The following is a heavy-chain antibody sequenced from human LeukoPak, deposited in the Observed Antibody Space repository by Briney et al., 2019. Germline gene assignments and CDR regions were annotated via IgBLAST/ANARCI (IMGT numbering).Heavy chain of an antibody. J-gene: IGHJ4*02. V-gene: IGHV3-30*03. CDR1: GFTFSSYG. CDR3: AMCGGDCYWADY. CDR2: ISYDGSNK. Sequence: GRSLRLSCAASGFTFSSYGMHWVSQAPGKGLEWVAVISYDGSNKYYADSVKGRFTISRDNSKNTLYLQMNSLRAEDTAVYYCAMCGGDCYWADYWGQGTLVTVSS. D-gene: IGHD2-21*02.